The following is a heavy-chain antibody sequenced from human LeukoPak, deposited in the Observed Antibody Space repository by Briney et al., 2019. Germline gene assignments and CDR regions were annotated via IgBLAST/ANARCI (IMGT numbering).Heavy chain of an antibody. J-gene: IGHJ5*02. CDR3: AKDIAPRGYSSWFDP. Sequence: GGSLRLSCAASGFTFDDYAMHWVRQAPGKGLEWVSGISWNSGSIGYADSVKGRFTISRDNAKNSLYLQMNSLRAEDTALYYCAKDIAPRGYSSWFDPWGQGTLVTVSS. V-gene: IGHV3-9*01. CDR1: GFTFDDYA. D-gene: IGHD6-13*01. CDR2: ISWNSGSI.